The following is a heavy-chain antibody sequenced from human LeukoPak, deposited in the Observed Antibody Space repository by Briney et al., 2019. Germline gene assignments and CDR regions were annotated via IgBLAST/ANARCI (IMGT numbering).Heavy chain of an antibody. V-gene: IGHV3-23*01. J-gene: IGHJ3*02. Sequence: GGSLRLSCAASGFTFSGYAMSWVRQAPGKGLEWVSGISGSGDSTFYADSVKGRFTISRDNSRNTVYLQMNSLRVEDTAVYYCAKEDWIVGPTTGDDAFDIWGQGTVVTVSS. D-gene: IGHD1-26*01. CDR1: GFTFSGYA. CDR2: ISGSGDST. CDR3: AKEDWIVGPTTGDDAFDI.